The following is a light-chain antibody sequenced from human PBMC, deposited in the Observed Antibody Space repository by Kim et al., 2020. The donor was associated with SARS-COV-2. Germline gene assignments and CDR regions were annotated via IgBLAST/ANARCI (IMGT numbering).Light chain of an antibody. Sequence: QSALTQPASVSGSPGQSITISCTGTSSDVGGYNYVSWYQQHPGKAPKLMIYDVSNRPSGISDRFSGSKSGNTASLTISGLQADDEADYYCRSYTATNTRVFGGGTQLTVL. V-gene: IGLV2-14*03. CDR2: DVS. CDR3: RSYTATNTRV. J-gene: IGLJ3*02. CDR1: SSDVGGYNY.